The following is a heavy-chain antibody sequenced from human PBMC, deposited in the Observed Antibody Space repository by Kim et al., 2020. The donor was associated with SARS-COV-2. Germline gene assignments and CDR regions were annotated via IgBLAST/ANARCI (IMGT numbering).Heavy chain of an antibody. CDR3: ATPHYDFWSGPYAFDI. Sequence: SCKSRVTISVDTSKNQFSLKLSSVTAADTAVYYCATPHYDFWSGPYAFDIWGQGTMVTVSS. V-gene: IGHV4-39*01. J-gene: IGHJ3*02. D-gene: IGHD3-3*01.